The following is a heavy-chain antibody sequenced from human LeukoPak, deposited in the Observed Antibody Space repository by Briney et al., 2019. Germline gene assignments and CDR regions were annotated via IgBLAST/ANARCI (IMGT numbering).Heavy chain of an antibody. CDR3: ARGPAQYYYDSMDV. V-gene: IGHV1-69*06. CDR2: IIPIFGTA. CDR1: GGTFSSYA. Sequence: SVKVSCKASGGTFSSYAISWVRQAPGQGLEWMGGIIPIFGTANYAQKFQGRVTITADKSTSTAYMELSSLRSEDTAVYYCARGPAQYYYDSMDVWGQGTTVTVSS. D-gene: IGHD3-22*01. J-gene: IGHJ6*02.